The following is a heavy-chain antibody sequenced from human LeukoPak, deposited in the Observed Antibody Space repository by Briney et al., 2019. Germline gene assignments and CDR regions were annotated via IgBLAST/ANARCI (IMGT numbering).Heavy chain of an antibody. CDR3: ARVQRVKFPLKYYFDS. D-gene: IGHD3-10*01. J-gene: IGHJ4*02. CDR2: MNPNSGNT. CDR1: GYSFTSYD. Sequence: ASVKVSRKASGYSFTSYDIDWVRQATGQGLEWMGWMNPNSGNTGYAQKSQGRVTMTRSTSISTAYMELSSLRSEDTAVYYCARVQRVKFPLKYYFDSWGQGTLVTVSS. V-gene: IGHV1-8*01.